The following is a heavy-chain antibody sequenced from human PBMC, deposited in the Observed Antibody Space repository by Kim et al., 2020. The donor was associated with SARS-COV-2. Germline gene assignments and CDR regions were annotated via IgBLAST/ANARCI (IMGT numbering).Heavy chain of an antibody. Sequence: AAPVKGRCTISRDNSNNTLYLQMNGLKTEDAAVYYCTTIAVAAEGGFDPWGQGTLVTVSS. J-gene: IGHJ5*02. D-gene: IGHD6-19*01. CDR3: TTIAVAAEGGFDP. V-gene: IGHV3-15*01.